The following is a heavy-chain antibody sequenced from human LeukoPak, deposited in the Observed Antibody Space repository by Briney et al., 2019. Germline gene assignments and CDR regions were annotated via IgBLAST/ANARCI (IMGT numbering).Heavy chain of an antibody. V-gene: IGHV4-39*07. CDR3: ASSYYYDSSGFDL. CDR1: GGSISSSSYY. CDR2: IYYSGST. J-gene: IGHJ2*01. D-gene: IGHD3-22*01. Sequence: SETLSLTCTVSGGSISSSSYYWGWIRQPPGKGLEWIGSIYYSGSTYYNPSLKSRVTISVDTSKNQFSLKLSSVTAADTAVYYCASSYYYDSSGFDLWGRGTLVTVSS.